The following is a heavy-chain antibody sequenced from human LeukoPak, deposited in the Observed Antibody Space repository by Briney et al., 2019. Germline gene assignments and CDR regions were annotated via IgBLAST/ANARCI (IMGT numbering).Heavy chain of an antibody. V-gene: IGHV3-74*01. D-gene: IGHD1-26*01. Sequence: PGGSLRLSCTASGLNLRDYWMHWVRQVPGKGLLWVSRLNNDGKSSNYADSVKGRFTISRDNAKNTVYLQMNSLRAEDTAVYYCARDPYSGSYGNYYYYFMDVWGKGTTVTISS. CDR2: LNNDGKSS. CDR3: ARDPYSGSYGNYYYYFMDV. CDR1: GLNLRDYW. J-gene: IGHJ6*03.